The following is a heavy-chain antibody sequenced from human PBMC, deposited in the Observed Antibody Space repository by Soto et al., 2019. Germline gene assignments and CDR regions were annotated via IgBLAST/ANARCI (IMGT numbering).Heavy chain of an antibody. V-gene: IGHV1-8*01. J-gene: IGHJ6*03. CDR1: GYTFTSYD. Sequence: GASVKVSCKASGYTFTSYDINWVRQATGQGLEWMGWMNPNSGNTGYAQKLQGRVTMTTDTSTSTAYMELRSLRSDDTAVYYCARRLDNYDFWSGPNYYYYMDVWGKGTTVTVSS. CDR2: MNPNSGNT. CDR3: ARRLDNYDFWSGPNYYYYMDV. D-gene: IGHD3-3*01.